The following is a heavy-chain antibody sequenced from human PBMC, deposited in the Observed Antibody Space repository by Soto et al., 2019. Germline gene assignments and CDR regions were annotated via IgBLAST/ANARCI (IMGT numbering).Heavy chain of an antibody. D-gene: IGHD3-22*01. CDR3: ARVNNYYDSSGYWDYFDY. CDR1: GFTFSSYA. Sequence: GGSLRLSCAASGFTFSSYAMHWVRQAPGKGLEWVAVISYDGSNKYYADSVKGRFTISRDNSKNTLYLQMNSLRAEDTAVYYCARVNNYYDSSGYWDYFDYWGQGTLVTVSS. CDR2: ISYDGSNK. J-gene: IGHJ4*02. V-gene: IGHV3-30-3*01.